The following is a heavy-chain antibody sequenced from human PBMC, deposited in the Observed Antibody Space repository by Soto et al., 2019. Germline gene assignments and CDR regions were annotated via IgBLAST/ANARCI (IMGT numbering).Heavy chain of an antibody. Sequence: TGGSLRLSCAASGFTFSSYAMSWVRQAPGKGLEWVSAISGSGGSTYYADSVKGRFTISRDNSKNTLYLQMNSLRAEDTAVYYCAKGYCSSTSCPGWDFDPWGQGTLVTVSS. CDR3: AKGYCSSTSCPGWDFDP. J-gene: IGHJ5*02. CDR2: ISGSGGST. CDR1: GFTFSSYA. D-gene: IGHD2-2*01. V-gene: IGHV3-23*01.